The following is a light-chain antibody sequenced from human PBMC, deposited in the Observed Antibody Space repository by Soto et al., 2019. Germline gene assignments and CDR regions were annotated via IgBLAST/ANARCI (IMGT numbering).Light chain of an antibody. CDR3: LLVHSDAPV. Sequence: QAVVTQEPSLTVSPGGTVTLTCGSSTGAVTSGHYPYWFQQKPGQAPRTLIYDTSNKHSWTPARFSGSLLGGKAALTLSGAQPEDEAEYYCLLVHSDAPVFGGGTKSPS. J-gene: IGLJ3*02. V-gene: IGLV7-46*01. CDR2: DTS. CDR1: TGAVTSGHY.